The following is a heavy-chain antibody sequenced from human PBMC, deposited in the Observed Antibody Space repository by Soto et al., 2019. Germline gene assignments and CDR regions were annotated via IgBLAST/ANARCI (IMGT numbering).Heavy chain of an antibody. D-gene: IGHD3-22*01. J-gene: IGHJ4*02. Sequence: TLSLTCTVSGGSISSGGYYWSWIRQHPGKGLEWIGYIYYSGSTYYNPSLKSRVTISVDTSKNQFSLKLSSVTAADTAVYYCARERGSFYDSSPYYFDYWGQGTLVTVSS. CDR2: IYYSGST. V-gene: IGHV4-31*03. CDR3: ARERGSFYDSSPYYFDY. CDR1: GGSISSGGYY.